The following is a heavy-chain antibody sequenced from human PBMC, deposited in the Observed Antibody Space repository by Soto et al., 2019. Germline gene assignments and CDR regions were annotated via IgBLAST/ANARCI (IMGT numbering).Heavy chain of an antibody. J-gene: IGHJ6*02. D-gene: IGHD3-3*01. Sequence: PVKISCKASGGTFSSYAISWVRQAPGQGLEWMGGIIPIFGTANYAQKFQGRVTITADKSTSTAYMELSSLRSEDTAVYYCATSTNDFWSGYSLYGTDVWGQGTTVTVSS. V-gene: IGHV1-69*06. CDR1: GGTFSSYA. CDR2: IIPIFGTA. CDR3: ATSTNDFWSGYSLYGTDV.